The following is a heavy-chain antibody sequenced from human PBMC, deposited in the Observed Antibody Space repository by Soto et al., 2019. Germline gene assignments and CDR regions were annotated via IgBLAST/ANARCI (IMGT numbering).Heavy chain of an antibody. J-gene: IGHJ3*02. V-gene: IGHV3-21*01. CDR1: GFTFSSYS. CDR2: ISSSSSYI. Sequence: GESLKISCAASGFTFSSYSMNWARQAPGKGLEWVSSISSSSSYIYYADSVKGRFTISRDNAKNSLYLQMNSLRAEDTAVYYCVRTEDSDAFDIWGQGTMVTVSS. CDR3: VRTEDSDAFDI.